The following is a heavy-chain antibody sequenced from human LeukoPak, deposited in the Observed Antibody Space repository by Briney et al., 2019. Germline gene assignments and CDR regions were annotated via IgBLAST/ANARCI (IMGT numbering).Heavy chain of an antibody. D-gene: IGHD2-15*01. J-gene: IGHJ5*02. CDR2: INHSGST. V-gene: IGHV4-34*01. Sequence: SETLSLTCTVSGGSISSYYWSWIRQPPGKGLEWIGEINHSGSTYYNPSLKSRVTISVDTSKNQFSLKLSSVTAADTAVYYCAGACSGGSCYAYNWFDPWGQGTLVTVSS. CDR3: AGACSGGSCYAYNWFDP. CDR1: GGSISSYY.